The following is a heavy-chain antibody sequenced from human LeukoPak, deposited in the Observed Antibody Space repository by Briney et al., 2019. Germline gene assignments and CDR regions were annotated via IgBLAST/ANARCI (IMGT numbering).Heavy chain of an antibody. CDR2: INPNSGGT. D-gene: IGHD6-19*01. CDR1: GYTFTSYG. J-gene: IGHJ5*02. V-gene: IGHV1-2*02. Sequence: GASVKVSCKASGYTFTSYGISWVRQAPGQGLEWMGWINPNSGGTNYAQKFQGRVTMTRDTSISTAYMELSRLRSDDTAVYYCASRRGYSSGWYGNWFDPWGQGTLVTVSS. CDR3: ASRRGYSSGWYGNWFDP.